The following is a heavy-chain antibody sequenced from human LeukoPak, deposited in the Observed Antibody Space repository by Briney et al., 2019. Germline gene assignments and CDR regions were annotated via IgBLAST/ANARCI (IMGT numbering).Heavy chain of an antibody. Sequence: SETLSLTRTVSGGSISSYYWSWIRQPPGKGLEWIGYIYYSGSSYYNSALKSRVTISADTSKNQFSLRLSSVTAADTAVYYCARIGGIPLGSFDIWGQGTMVTVSS. J-gene: IGHJ3*02. CDR2: IYYSGSS. CDR3: ARIGGIPLGSFDI. D-gene: IGHD2-2*02. V-gene: IGHV4-59*01. CDR1: GGSISSYY.